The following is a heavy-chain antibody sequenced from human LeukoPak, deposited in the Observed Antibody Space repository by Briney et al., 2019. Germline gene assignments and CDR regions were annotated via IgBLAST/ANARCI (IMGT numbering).Heavy chain of an antibody. Sequence: SETLSLTCAVYGGSVSGYYWSWVRQPPGKWREWIGEINDSGSTNYNPYLKSRVTISVDTSKNQFSLKLRSVTAADTAVYYCARCIAAAGGNFDYWGQGTLVTVSS. D-gene: IGHD6-13*01. J-gene: IGHJ4*02. CDR3: ARCIAAAGGNFDY. CDR2: INDSGST. V-gene: IGHV4-34*01. CDR1: GGSVSGYY.